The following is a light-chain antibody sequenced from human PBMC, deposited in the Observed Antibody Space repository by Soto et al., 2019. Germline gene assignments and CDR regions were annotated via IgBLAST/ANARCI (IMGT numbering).Light chain of an antibody. Sequence: DIPMTQSPATLSGSVGDRVTITCRASQTISSWLAWYQQKPGKAPKLLIYKASTLKSGVPSRFSGSGSGTEFTLTISSLQPDDFATYYCQQYNSYWTFGQGTRLDNK. V-gene: IGKV1-5*03. J-gene: IGKJ5*01. CDR1: QTISSW. CDR2: KAS. CDR3: QQYNSYWT.